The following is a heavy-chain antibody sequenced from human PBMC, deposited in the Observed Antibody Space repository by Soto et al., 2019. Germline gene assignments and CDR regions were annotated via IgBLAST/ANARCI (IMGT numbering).Heavy chain of an antibody. J-gene: IGHJ3*02. CDR2: IIPIFGTT. D-gene: IGHD3-10*01. Sequence: QVQLVQSGAEVKKPGSSVKVSCKASGDTLSTHGISWVRQAPGQGLEWMGGIIPIFGTTNYAEKFRGRVSITADESTSTAYVELSSLRSEDTAVYYCAGSFKYGSGTFDAFDIWGQGTMVTVSS. CDR1: GDTLSTHG. V-gene: IGHV1-69*01. CDR3: AGSFKYGSGTFDAFDI.